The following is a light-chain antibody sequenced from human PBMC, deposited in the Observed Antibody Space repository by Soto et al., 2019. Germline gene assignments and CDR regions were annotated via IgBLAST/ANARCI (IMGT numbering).Light chain of an antibody. CDR1: QSISSY. Sequence: DIQMTQSPSSLSASVGDRVTITCRASQSISSYLNWYQQKPGKAPKLLIYAASSLQSGVPSRFSSSGSGTDFTRTISSLQPEDFATYYCQQIYSTPPAFCPGTKVDIK. V-gene: IGKV1-39*01. CDR2: AAS. CDR3: QQIYSTPPA. J-gene: IGKJ3*01.